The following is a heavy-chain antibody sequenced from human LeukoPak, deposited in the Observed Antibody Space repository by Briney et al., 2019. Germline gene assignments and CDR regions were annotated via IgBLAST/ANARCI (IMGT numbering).Heavy chain of an antibody. Sequence: PGGSLRLSCAASGFTFDDYAMHWVRQAPGKGLEWVSGISWNSGSIGYADSVKGRFTISRDNAKNSLYLQLNSLRAEDTALYYCAKDRGGDSSSWTQAFDIWGQGTMVTVSS. CDR1: GFTFDDYA. D-gene: IGHD6-13*01. V-gene: IGHV3-9*01. CDR2: ISWNSGSI. CDR3: AKDRGGDSSSWTQAFDI. J-gene: IGHJ3*02.